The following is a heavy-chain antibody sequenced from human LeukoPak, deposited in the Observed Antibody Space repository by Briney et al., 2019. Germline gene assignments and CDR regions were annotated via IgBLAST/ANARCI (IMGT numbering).Heavy chain of an antibody. J-gene: IGHJ4*02. Sequence: ASVKVSCKASGYTFTSYGISWVRQDPGQGLEWMGWISAYNGNTNYAQKLQARVTMTTDTSTSTASMDLRSLRSDDTAVYYCARDPNPDYGGHPDYWGQGTLVTVSS. CDR3: ARDPNPDYGGHPDY. CDR1: GYTFTSYG. V-gene: IGHV1-18*01. D-gene: IGHD4-23*01. CDR2: ISAYNGNT.